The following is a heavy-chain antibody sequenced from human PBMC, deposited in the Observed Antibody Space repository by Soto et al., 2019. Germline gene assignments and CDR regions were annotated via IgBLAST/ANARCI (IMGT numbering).Heavy chain of an antibody. CDR3: GKVLVDGTRQSDFAS. Sequence: SETLSLTCIVSGGSINSNSYFWAWIRQPPGGGVSWFASISHNGGTHDNPSLRRRGTISIDTSKNHFSRTLNSVTAADTAVYYCGKVLVDGTRQSDFASSAQGTLVTVSS. V-gene: IGHV4-39*02. CDR1: GGSINSNSYF. J-gene: IGHJ4*02. CDR2: ISHNGGT. D-gene: IGHD6-6*01.